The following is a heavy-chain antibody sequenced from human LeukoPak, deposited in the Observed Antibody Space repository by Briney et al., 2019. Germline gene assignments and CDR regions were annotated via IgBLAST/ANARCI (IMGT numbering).Heavy chain of an antibody. J-gene: IGHJ5*02. CDR3: ARGDYYDGGGKNWFDP. CDR1: GGSMSSYY. Sequence: TSETLSLICTVSGGSMSSYYWSFIRQPAGKGLEWIGRIHTSWTTYYNPSLKSRVTMSVDTSRNQFSLRLTSVTAADTAVYYCARGDYYDGGGKNWFDPWGQRTLVTVSS. CDR2: IHTSWTT. D-gene: IGHD3-16*01. V-gene: IGHV4-4*07.